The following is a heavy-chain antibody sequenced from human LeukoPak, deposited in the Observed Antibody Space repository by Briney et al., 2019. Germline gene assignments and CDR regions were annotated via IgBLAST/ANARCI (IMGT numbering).Heavy chain of an antibody. CDR3: AAVVGATRAPLFDY. Sequence: SLKVSCKASGFTFTSSAMQWVRQARGQRLEWIGWIVVGSGNTNYAQKFQERVTITRDMSTSTAYMELSSLRSEDTAVYYCAAVVGATRAPLFDYWGQGTLVTVSS. V-gene: IGHV1-58*02. CDR1: GFTFTSSA. CDR2: IVVGSGNT. D-gene: IGHD1-26*01. J-gene: IGHJ4*02.